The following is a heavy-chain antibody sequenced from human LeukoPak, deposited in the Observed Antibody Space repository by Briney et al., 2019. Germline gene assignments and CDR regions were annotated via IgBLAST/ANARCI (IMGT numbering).Heavy chain of an antibody. J-gene: IGHJ4*02. Sequence: SETLSLTCTVSGGSISSYYWSWIRQPPGKGLEWIGYIYYSGSTNYNPSLKSRVTISVDKSKNQFSLKLSSVTAADTAVYYCARSYGSGSYYMGGFDYWGQGTLVTVSS. CDR3: ARSYGSGSYYMGGFDY. CDR1: GGSISSYY. CDR2: IYYSGST. V-gene: IGHV4-59*12. D-gene: IGHD3-10*01.